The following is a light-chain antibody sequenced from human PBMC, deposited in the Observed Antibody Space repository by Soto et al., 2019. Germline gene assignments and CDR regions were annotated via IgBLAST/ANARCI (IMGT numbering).Light chain of an antibody. CDR2: EVS. J-gene: IGLJ2*01. V-gene: IGLV2-8*01. CDR3: SSYAGSQLRV. Sequence: QSALTQPPSASGSPGQSVTISCTGTSSDVGGYNYVSWYQQHPGKAPKLMIYEVSKRPSGVPDRFSGSKSGNTASLTVSGLQAEDEADYYCSSYAGSQLRVFGGGTKLTVL. CDR1: SSDVGGYNY.